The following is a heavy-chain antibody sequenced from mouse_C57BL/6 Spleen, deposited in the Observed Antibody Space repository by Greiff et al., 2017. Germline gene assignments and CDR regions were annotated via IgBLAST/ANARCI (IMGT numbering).Heavy chain of an antibody. CDR1: GFTFSDYG. J-gene: IGHJ4*01. Sequence: EVQLVESGGGLVKPGGSLKLSCAASGFTFSDYGMHWVRQAPEKGLEWVAYISSGSSTIYYADTVKGRFTISRDNAKNTLFLQMTSLRSDETAMYYCARKGSGDYWGQGTSGAVSS. D-gene: IGHD3-2*02. CDR3: ARKGSGDY. CDR2: ISSGSSTI. V-gene: IGHV5-17*01.